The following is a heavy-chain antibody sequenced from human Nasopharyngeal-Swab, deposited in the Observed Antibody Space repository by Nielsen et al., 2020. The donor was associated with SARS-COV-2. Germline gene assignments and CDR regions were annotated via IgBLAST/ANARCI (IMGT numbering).Heavy chain of an antibody. Sequence: GGSLRLSCAASGFTFSSYSMNWVHQAPGKGLEWVSAISGSGGSTYYADSVKGRFTISRDNSKNTLYLQMNSLRAEDTAVYYCAKVPSTVTTLPPDYWGQGTLVTVSS. CDR1: GFTFSSYS. V-gene: IGHV3-23*01. D-gene: IGHD4-11*01. CDR2: ISGSGGST. J-gene: IGHJ4*02. CDR3: AKVPSTVTTLPPDY.